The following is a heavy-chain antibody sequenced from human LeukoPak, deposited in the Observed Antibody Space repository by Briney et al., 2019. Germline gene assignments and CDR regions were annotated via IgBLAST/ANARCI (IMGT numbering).Heavy chain of an antibody. V-gene: IGHV3-21*01. Sequence: PGESLKLSCAASGFTFNTYSMNWIRQAPGKGLEWVSSISSRSGYIYYAESLKGRFTISRDNAKNSLYLQMNSLRAEDTAVYYCAREEDYFDSSGYYLSAFDIWGQGTMVTVSS. CDR3: AREEDYFDSSGYYLSAFDI. D-gene: IGHD3-22*01. J-gene: IGHJ3*02. CDR2: ISSRSGYI. CDR1: GFTFNTYS.